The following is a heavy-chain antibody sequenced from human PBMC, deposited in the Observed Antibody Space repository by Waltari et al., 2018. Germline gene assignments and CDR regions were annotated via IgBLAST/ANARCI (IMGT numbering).Heavy chain of an antibody. CDR3: ARGMKSSSSAFDI. Sequence: EVQLVESGGGLIQPGGSLRLSWADSGFTVRSHYMSWVRQAPGKGLEWVSVIYSGGSTYYADSVKGRFTISRDNSKNTLYLQMNSLRAEDTAVYYCARGMKSSSSAFDIWGQGTMVTVSS. CDR1: GFTVRSHY. D-gene: IGHD6-6*01. V-gene: IGHV3-53*01. CDR2: IYSGGST. J-gene: IGHJ3*02.